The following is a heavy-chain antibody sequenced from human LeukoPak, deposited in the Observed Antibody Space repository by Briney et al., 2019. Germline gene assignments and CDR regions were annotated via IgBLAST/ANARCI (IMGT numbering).Heavy chain of an antibody. V-gene: IGHV4-59*08. Sequence: SETLSLTCTVSGGSISSYYWSWIRQPPGKGLEWIGYIYYSGSTNYNPSLKSRVTISVDTSKNQFSLKLSSVTAADTAVYYCARHGGDTDTAMLTAFDYWGQETLVTVSS. D-gene: IGHD5-18*01. CDR2: IYYSGST. CDR3: ARHGGDTDTAMLTAFDY. CDR1: GGSISSYY. J-gene: IGHJ4*02.